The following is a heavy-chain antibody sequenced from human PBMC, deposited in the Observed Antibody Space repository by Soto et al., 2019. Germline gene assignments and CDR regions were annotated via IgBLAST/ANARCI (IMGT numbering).Heavy chain of an antibody. D-gene: IGHD3-22*01. J-gene: IGHJ3*02. Sequence: GGSLRLSCAASGFTFSSYWMSWVRQAPGKGLEWVANIKEDGSEKWYVDSVKGRFTISRDNAKNSLYLQMNSLRTEDTAVYYCARGDYYDTSGPFSDAFDIWGQGTMVTVSS. CDR3: ARGDYYDTSGPFSDAFDI. V-gene: IGHV3-7*04. CDR2: IKEDGSEK. CDR1: GFTFSSYW.